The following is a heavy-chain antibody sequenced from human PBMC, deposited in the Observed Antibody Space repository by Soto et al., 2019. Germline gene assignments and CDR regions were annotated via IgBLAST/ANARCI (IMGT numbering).Heavy chain of an antibody. D-gene: IGHD3-9*01. CDR1: VGTFSSYA. V-gene: IGHV1-69*12. CDR2: IIPIFGTA. J-gene: IGHJ6*02. Sequence: QVQLVQSGAEVKKPGSSVKVSCKASVGTFSSYAISWVRQAPGQGLEWMGGIIPIFGTANYAQKFQGRVTIIADESTSTAYMELSSLRSEDTAVFYCASNNNVLTGSYYYGMDVWGQGTTVTVSS. CDR3: ASNNNVLTGSYYYGMDV.